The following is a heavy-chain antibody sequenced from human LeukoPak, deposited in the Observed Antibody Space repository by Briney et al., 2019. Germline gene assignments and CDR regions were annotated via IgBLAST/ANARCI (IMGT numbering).Heavy chain of an antibody. Sequence: ASVKVSCKASGGTFSSYAISWVRQAPGQGLEWMGGIIPIFGTANYAQKFQGRVTITTDESTSTAYMELSSLRSEDTAVYYCAREESECSSTSCRYTGWYFDLWGRGTLVTVSS. D-gene: IGHD2-2*01. CDR1: GGTFSSYA. V-gene: IGHV1-69*05. J-gene: IGHJ2*01. CDR3: AREESECSSTSCRYTGWYFDL. CDR2: IIPIFGTA.